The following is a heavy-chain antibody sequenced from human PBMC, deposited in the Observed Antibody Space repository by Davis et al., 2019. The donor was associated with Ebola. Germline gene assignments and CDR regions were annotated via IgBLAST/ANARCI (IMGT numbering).Heavy chain of an antibody. CDR3: ARHQNVWYYFDH. CDR1: GFTFSTYW. Sequence: GESLKISCAASGFTFSTYWMSWVRQAPGKGLEWVANIKTDGSEGHYVDSVKGRFTMSRDNAKNSLYLQLDSLRDEDTAVYYCARHQNVWYYFDHWGQGTLVTVSS. CDR2: IKTDGSEG. J-gene: IGHJ4*02. V-gene: IGHV3-7*01. D-gene: IGHD2-8*02.